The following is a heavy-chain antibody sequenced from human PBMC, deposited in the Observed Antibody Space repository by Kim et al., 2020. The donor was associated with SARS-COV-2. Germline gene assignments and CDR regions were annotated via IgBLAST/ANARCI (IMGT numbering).Heavy chain of an antibody. CDR3: ARGGAETAMAHEV. Sequence: GGSLRLSCAASGFTFSRYWMHWVRQAPGKGLVWVSRLNTDGSTTTYADSVKGRFTISRDNAENTVYLQMSSLRAEDTAVYYCARGGAETAMAHEVWGLGT. D-gene: IGHD5-18*01. CDR2: LNTDGSTT. CDR1: GFTFSRYW. V-gene: IGHV3-74*01. J-gene: IGHJ4*02.